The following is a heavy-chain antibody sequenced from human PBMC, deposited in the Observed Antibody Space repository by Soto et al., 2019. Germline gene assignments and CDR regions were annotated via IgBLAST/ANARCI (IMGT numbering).Heavy chain of an antibody. CDR2: IGIGSSTK. J-gene: IGHJ3*01. D-gene: IGHD3-22*01. CDR3: ARDQLYYNDISGRPLNDFDV. Sequence: GSLRLSCAASGFTFRNYGMNWVRQAPGKGLEWVSYIGIGSSTKYYADSVKGRFTISRDNAKNSLYLQMNSLRAEDTAVYYCARDQLYYNDISGRPLNDFDVWGQGTMVTVSS. V-gene: IGHV3-48*01. CDR1: GFTFRNYG.